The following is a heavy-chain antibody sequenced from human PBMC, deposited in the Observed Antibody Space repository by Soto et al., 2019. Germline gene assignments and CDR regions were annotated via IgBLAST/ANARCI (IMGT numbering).Heavy chain of an antibody. J-gene: IGHJ6*02. D-gene: IGHD2-2*01. Sequence: QVQLVQSGAEVKKPGSSVKVSCKASGGTFSSYAISWVRQAPGQGLEWMGGIIPIFGTAHYAQTFQGRVPITADESTSTAHMELSSLRSEDTAVYYCAREDIVVVPAAMNYYYYGMDVWGQGTTVTVSS. CDR1: GGTFSSYA. CDR2: IIPIFGTA. V-gene: IGHV1-69*01. CDR3: AREDIVVVPAAMNYYYYGMDV.